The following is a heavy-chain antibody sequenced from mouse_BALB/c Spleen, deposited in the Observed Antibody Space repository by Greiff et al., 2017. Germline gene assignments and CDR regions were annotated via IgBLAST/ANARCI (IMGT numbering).Heavy chain of an antibody. CDR3: ARGLRRDQAWFAY. CDR1: GYTFTSYW. D-gene: IGHD2-4*01. CDR2: IYPGDGDT. V-gene: IGHV1-87*01. J-gene: IGHJ3*01. Sequence: VQLVESGAELARPGASVKLSCKASGYTFTSYWMQWVKQRPGQGLEWIGAIYPGDGDTRYTQKFKGKATLTADKSSSTAYMQLSSLASEDSAVYYCARGLRRDQAWFAYWGQGTLVTVSA.